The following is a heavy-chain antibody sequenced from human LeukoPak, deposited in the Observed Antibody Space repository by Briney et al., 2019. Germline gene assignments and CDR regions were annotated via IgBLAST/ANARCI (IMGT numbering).Heavy chain of an antibody. CDR2: IYRSGIT. J-gene: IGHJ4*02. CDR1: SYSISSGYH. D-gene: IGHD3-16*01. Sequence: SETLSLTCAVSSYSISSGYHWGWIRQPPGKGLEWIGSIYRSGITYYNPSLKSPVTISVDTSKNQFSLKLSSVTAADKAVYYSARITWIPDYWGPGTLVTVSS. V-gene: IGHV4-38-2*01. CDR3: ARITWIPDY.